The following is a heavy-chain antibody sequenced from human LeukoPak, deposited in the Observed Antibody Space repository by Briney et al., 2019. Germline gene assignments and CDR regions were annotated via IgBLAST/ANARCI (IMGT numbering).Heavy chain of an antibody. CDR1: GFTFSGSA. CDR2: IRSKANSYAT. J-gene: IGHJ4*02. Sequence: PGGSLRLSCAASGFTFSGSAMHWVRQASGKGLEWVGRIRSKANSYATAYAASVKGRFTISRGDPKNTAYLQMNSLKTEDTAVYYCTRHPNFYYDSSGYFYWGQGTLVTVSS. CDR3: TRHPNFYYDSSGYFY. D-gene: IGHD3-22*01. V-gene: IGHV3-73*01.